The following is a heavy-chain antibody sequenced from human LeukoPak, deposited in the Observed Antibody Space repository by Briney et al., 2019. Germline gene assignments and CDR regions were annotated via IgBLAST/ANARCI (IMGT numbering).Heavy chain of an antibody. J-gene: IGHJ4*02. D-gene: IGHD3-16*01. CDR1: GYAFNAYY. V-gene: IGHV1-2*07. CDR3: ARGEFGEVLDF. Sequence: GASVKVSCKTSGYAFNAYYIHWVRQAPGRGLEWMGWISPNTGDANYAHNFRGRVTMTRDTPISAAYMELSSLRSEDAAVYYCARGEFGEVLDFWGQGSLVSVSS. CDR2: ISPNTGDA.